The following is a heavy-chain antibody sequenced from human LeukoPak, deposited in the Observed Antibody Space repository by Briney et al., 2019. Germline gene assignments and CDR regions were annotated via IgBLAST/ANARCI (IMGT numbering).Heavy chain of an antibody. J-gene: IGHJ2*01. Sequence: ASVKVSCKVSGYTLTELSMHWVRQAPGKGLEWMGGFDPEDGETIYAQKFQGRVTMTEDTSTDTAYMELSSLRSEDTAVYCCATVEDIVVVVDQTHYENWYFDLWGRGTLVTVSS. CDR3: ATVEDIVVVVDQTHYENWYFDL. D-gene: IGHD2-15*01. V-gene: IGHV1-24*01. CDR1: GYTLTELS. CDR2: FDPEDGET.